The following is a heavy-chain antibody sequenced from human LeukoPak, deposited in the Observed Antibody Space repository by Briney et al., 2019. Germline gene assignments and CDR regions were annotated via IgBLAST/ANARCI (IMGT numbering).Heavy chain of an antibody. V-gene: IGHV3-30-3*01. Sequence: GRSLRLSCAASGFTFSSYAMHWVRQAPGKGLEWVAVISYDGSNKYYADSVKGRFTISRDNSKNTLYQQMNSLRAEDTAVYYCARDSGEMATITEYFQHWGQGTLVTVSS. CDR2: ISYDGSNK. CDR1: GFTFSSYA. J-gene: IGHJ1*01. CDR3: ARDSGEMATITEYFQH. D-gene: IGHD5-24*01.